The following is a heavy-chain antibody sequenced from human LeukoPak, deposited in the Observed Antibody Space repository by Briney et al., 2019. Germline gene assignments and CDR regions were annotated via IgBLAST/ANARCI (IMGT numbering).Heavy chain of an antibody. CDR1: GGSSSSDTYY. Sequence: SKTLSPTCSVSGGSSSSDTYYWGWIRQPPGKGLEWIGSIYYTGSIYSNPSLKSRVSISVDTSKNQFSLKLSSVTAADTAMYYCARQGSGGRAFDIWGQGTMVTVSS. CDR3: ARQGSGGRAFDI. V-gene: IGHV4-39*01. CDR2: IYYTGSI. J-gene: IGHJ3*02.